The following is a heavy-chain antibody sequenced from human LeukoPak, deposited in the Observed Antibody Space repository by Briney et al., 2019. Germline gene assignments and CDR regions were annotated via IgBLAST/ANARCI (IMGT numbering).Heavy chain of an antibody. Sequence: GGSLRLSCAASGFTFSSYSMNWVRQAPGKGLEWVSSISSSSSYIYYADSVKGRFTISGDNAKNSLYLQMNSLRAEDTAVYYCARVSTAHSDDAFDIWGQGTMVTVSS. J-gene: IGHJ3*02. V-gene: IGHV3-21*01. CDR1: GFTFSSYS. CDR3: ARVSTAHSDDAFDI. CDR2: ISSSSSYI. D-gene: IGHD5/OR15-5a*01.